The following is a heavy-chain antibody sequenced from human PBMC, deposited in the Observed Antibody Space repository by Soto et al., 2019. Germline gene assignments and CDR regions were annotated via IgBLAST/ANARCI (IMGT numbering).Heavy chain of an antibody. V-gene: IGHV1-2*02. Sequence: ASVKVSCKASGYTFTGYYMHWVRQAPGQGLEWMGWINPNSGGTNYAQKFHGRVTMTSDKSISTAYIELSRLRSDDTAVYYSARGRIRLKVPAAVGYYTANCDYWGQGTLVTVS. CDR2: INPNSGGT. J-gene: IGHJ4*02. CDR1: GYTFTGYY. D-gene: IGHD3-3*01. CDR3: ARGRIRLKVPAAVGYYTANCDY.